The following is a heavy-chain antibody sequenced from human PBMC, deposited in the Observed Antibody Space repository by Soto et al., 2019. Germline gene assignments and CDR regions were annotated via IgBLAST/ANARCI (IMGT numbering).Heavy chain of an antibody. V-gene: IGHV4-30-2*01. Sequence: QLQLQESGSGLVKPSQTLSLTCAVSGGSISSGGYSWSWIRQPPGKGLEWIGYIYHSGSTYYNPSLKSRVTISVDRSKNQFSLKLSSVTAADTAVYYCARGCPAAAARGVWFDPWGQGTLVTVSS. CDR2: IYHSGST. D-gene: IGHD6-13*01. J-gene: IGHJ5*02. CDR1: GGSISSGGYS. CDR3: ARGCPAAAARGVWFDP.